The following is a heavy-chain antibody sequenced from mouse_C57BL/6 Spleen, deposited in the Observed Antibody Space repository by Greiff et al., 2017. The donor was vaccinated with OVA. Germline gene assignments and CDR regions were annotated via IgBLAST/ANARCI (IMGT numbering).Heavy chain of an antibody. J-gene: IGHJ1*03. Sequence: QVQLKESGAELVKPGASVKISCKASGYAFSSYWMNWVKQRPGKGLEWIGQIYPGDGDTNYNGKFKGKATLTADKSSSTAYMQLSSLTSEDSAVYFCARTGRGYFDVWGTGTTVTVSS. CDR1: GYAFSSYW. CDR2: IYPGDGDT. CDR3: ARTGRGYFDV. V-gene: IGHV1-80*01.